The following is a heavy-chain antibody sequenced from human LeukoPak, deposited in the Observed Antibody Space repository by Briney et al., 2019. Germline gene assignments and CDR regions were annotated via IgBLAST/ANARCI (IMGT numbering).Heavy chain of an antibody. CDR1: GFTFTSSA. V-gene: IGHV1-58*01. CDR2: IVVGCGNT. Sequence: SVKVSCKASGFTFTSSAVQWVRQARGQRLEWIGWIVVGCGNTNYAQKFQERVTITRDMSTSTAYMELSSLRSEDTAVYYCAADALGCSSTSCYPYDWYFDLWGCGTLVTVSS. D-gene: IGHD2-2*01. CDR3: AADALGCSSTSCYPYDWYFDL. J-gene: IGHJ2*01.